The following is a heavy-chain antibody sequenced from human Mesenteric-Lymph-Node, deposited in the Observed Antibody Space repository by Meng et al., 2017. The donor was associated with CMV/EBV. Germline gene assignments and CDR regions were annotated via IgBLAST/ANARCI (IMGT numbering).Heavy chain of an antibody. J-gene: IGHJ4*02. V-gene: IGHV3-23*01. Sequence: GGSLRLSCAASGFTFRIYAMSWVRQAPGKGLEWVSAITNSGGTTYYANSVKGRFTISRDNSKNTLYLEMNGLRAEDTAVYYCAKVNYYDSSGNDYWGQGTLVTVSS. D-gene: IGHD3-22*01. CDR2: ITNSGGTT. CDR3: AKVNYYDSSGNDY. CDR1: GFTFRIYA.